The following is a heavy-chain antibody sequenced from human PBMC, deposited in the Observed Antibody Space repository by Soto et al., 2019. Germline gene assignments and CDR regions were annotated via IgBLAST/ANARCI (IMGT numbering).Heavy chain of an antibody. J-gene: IGHJ6*03. CDR3: ARSPRYCSGGSCYSRGWDYYYMDV. D-gene: IGHD2-15*01. CDR1: GFTFSSYD. Sequence: PGGSLRLSCAASGFTFSSYDMHWVRQATGKGLEWVSAIGTAGDTYYPGSVKGRFTISRENAKNSLYLQMNSLRAGDTAVYYCARSPRYCSGGSCYSRGWDYYYMDVWGKGTTVTVSS. V-gene: IGHV3-13*01. CDR2: IGTAGDT.